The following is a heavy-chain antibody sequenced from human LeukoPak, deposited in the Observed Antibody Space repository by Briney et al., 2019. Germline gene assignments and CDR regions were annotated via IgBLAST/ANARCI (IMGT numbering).Heavy chain of an antibody. V-gene: IGHV3-48*04. CDR2: MTASSVPF. J-gene: IGHJ4*02. CDR3: ARSLSGYDPLSAF. Sequence: TGGSLRLSCEVSGFTFSSYSMTWVRQVPGRGLEWIAYMTASSVPFYYEDSVRGRFTISRDNARTSLFLQMNSLTVEDTAVYYCARSLSGYDPLSAFWGQGTLVTVSS. D-gene: IGHD5-12*01. CDR1: GFTFSSYS.